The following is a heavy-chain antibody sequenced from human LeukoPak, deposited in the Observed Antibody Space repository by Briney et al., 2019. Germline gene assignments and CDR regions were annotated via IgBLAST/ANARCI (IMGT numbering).Heavy chain of an antibody. CDR3: AKDLAAAADY. CDR1: GFTFSSYG. V-gene: IGHV3-30*18. D-gene: IGHD6-13*01. Sequence: GGSLRLSCAASGFTFSSYGMHWVRQAPGKGLEWVAVISYDGSNKYCADSVKGRFTISRDNSKNTLYLQMNSLRAEDTAVYYCAKDLAAAADYWGQGTLVTVSS. J-gene: IGHJ4*02. CDR2: ISYDGSNK.